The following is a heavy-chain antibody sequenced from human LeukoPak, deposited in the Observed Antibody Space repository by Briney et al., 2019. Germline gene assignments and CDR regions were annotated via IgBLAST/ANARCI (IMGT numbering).Heavy chain of an antibody. J-gene: IGHJ4*02. Sequence: ASVKVSCKASGYTFTGYYMHWVRQAPGQGLEWMGWINPNSGGTHYAQKFQGRVTMTRDTSISTAYMELSRLRSDDTAVYYCARRNCGGDCYSKGADYWGQGTLVTVSS. CDR3: ARRNCGGDCYSKGADY. CDR2: INPNSGGT. D-gene: IGHD2-21*01. V-gene: IGHV1-2*02. CDR1: GYTFTGYY.